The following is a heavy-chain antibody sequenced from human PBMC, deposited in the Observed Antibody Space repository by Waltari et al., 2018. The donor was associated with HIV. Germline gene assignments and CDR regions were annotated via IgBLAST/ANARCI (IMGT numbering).Heavy chain of an antibody. D-gene: IGHD3-9*01. J-gene: IGHJ4*02. CDR2: LNPNSGDT. CDR3: ARDDGRRYFDC. V-gene: IGHV1-2*02. Sequence: QVQLVQSGAEVKKPGASVKVSCKASGYTFTGYFIHWVRQAPGQGLEWMGWLNPNSGDTNYAQKFQGRVTMTRDTSINTVYMELSRLRSVDTAMFYCARDDGRRYFDCWGQGTLVTVSS. CDR1: GYTFTGYF.